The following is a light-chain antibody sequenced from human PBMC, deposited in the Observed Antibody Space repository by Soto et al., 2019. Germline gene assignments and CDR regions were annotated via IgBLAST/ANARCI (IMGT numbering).Light chain of an antibody. V-gene: IGKV1-5*03. CDR1: QTIGSW. CDR3: QHYNSYSEA. J-gene: IGKJ1*01. CDR2: KAS. Sequence: TQIPHSLSPLSESAGVKDTSTCRAGQTIGSWLAWYRQKPGKAPKLLTYKASTLKSGVPSRFSGSGSGTEFTLTISSLQPDDFATYYCQHYNSYSEAFGQGTKVELK.